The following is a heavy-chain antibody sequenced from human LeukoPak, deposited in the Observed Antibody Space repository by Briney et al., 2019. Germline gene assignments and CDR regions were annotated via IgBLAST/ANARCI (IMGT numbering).Heavy chain of an antibody. J-gene: IGHJ6*02. D-gene: IGHD3-10*01. CDR3: AAREVLLWFGESIYYYYGMDV. CDR1: GGSISSGSYY. CDR2: IYTSGST. V-gene: IGHV4-61*02. Sequence: SETLSLTCTVSGGSISSGSYYWSWIRQPAGKGLEWIGRIYTSGSTNYNPSLKSRVTISVDTSKSQFSLKLSSVTAADTAVYYCAAREVLLWFGESIYYYYGMDVWGQGTTVTVSS.